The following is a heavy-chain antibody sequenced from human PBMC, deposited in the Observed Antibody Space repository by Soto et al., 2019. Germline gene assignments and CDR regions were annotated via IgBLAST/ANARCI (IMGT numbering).Heavy chain of an antibody. CDR3: ARDRYYYGSGSYAYDY. V-gene: IGHV1-2*04. D-gene: IGHD3-10*01. J-gene: IGHJ4*02. CDR2: INPNSGGT. Sequence: GASVKVSCKASGYTFTGYYMHWVRQAPGQGLEWMGWINPNSGGTNYAQKFQGWVTMTRDTSISTAYMELSRLRSDDTAVYYCARDRYYYGSGSYAYDYWGQGTLVTVSS. CDR1: GYTFTGYY.